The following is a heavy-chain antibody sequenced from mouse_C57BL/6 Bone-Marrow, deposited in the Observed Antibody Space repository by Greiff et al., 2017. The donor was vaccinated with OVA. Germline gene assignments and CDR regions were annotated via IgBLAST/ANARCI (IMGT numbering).Heavy chain of an antibody. V-gene: IGHV5-12*01. CDR3: ARHSPTMVTNWFAY. D-gene: IGHD2-9*01. CDR2: ISNGGGST. CDR1: GFTFSDYY. J-gene: IGHJ3*01. Sequence: DVHLVESGGGLVQPGGSLKLSCAASGFTFSDYYMYWVRQTPEKRLEWVAYISNGGGSTYYPDTVKGRFTISRDNAKNTLYLQMSRLKSEDTAMYYCARHSPTMVTNWFAYWGQGTLVTVSA.